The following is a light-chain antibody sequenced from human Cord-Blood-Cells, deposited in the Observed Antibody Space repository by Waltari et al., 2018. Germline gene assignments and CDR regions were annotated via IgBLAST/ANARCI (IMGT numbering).Light chain of an antibody. V-gene: IGLV2-14*03. Sequence: QSALTQPASVSGSPGQSITISCTGTSSDIGGYDYVSWYQQHPGKAPNLMIYDVSNRTAGVSNRFSGSKSRNTASLTISGLQAEDEADYYCSSYTRSSTWVFGGGTKLTVL. CDR1: SSDIGGYDY. CDR3: SSYTRSSTWV. CDR2: DVS. J-gene: IGLJ3*02.